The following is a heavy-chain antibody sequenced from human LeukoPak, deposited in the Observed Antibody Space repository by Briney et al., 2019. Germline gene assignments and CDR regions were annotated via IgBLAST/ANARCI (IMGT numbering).Heavy chain of an antibody. D-gene: IGHD2-15*01. CDR1: GFTFSSYS. V-gene: IGHV3-48*01. CDR2: ISSSSSTI. CDR3: ARDGSEWIHYGMDV. J-gene: IGHJ6*02. Sequence: GGSLRLSCAASGFTFSSYSMNWVRQAPGKGPEWVSYISSSSSTIYYADSVKGRFTISRDNAKNSLYLQMNSLRAEDTAVYYCARDGSEWIHYGMDVWGQGTTVTVSS.